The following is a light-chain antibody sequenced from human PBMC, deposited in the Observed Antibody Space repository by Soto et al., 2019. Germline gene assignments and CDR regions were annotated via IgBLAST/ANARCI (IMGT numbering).Light chain of an antibody. Sequence: DIQMTQSPSTLSASVGDRVTITCRASQSISSWLAWYQQKPGTAPKLLIYKASTLESGVPSRFIGSRSGTEFTLTVSSLQPDDFATYYCQQYNDSFPYTFGQGTTLEIK. J-gene: IGKJ2*01. CDR2: KAS. V-gene: IGKV1-5*03. CDR3: QQYNDSFPYT. CDR1: QSISSW.